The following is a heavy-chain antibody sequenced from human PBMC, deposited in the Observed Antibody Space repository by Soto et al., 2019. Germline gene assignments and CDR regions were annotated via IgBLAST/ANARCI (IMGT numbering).Heavy chain of an antibody. D-gene: IGHD1-1*01. J-gene: IGHJ4*02. CDR2: MNPNSGNT. V-gene: IGHV1-8*01. CDR1: GYTFTSYD. CDR3: ERRRGGAPYTEKDY. Sequence: QVQLVQSGAEVKKPGASVKVSCKASGYTFTSYDINWVRQATGQGLEWMGWMNPNSGNTGYAQKFQGRATMTRNTSTRTDNMELRSLKSEDKDVYYGERRRGGAPYTEKDYWGQGPLITVSS.